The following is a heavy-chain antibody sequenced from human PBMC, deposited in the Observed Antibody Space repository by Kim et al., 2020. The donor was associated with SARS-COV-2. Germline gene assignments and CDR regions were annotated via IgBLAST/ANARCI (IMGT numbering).Heavy chain of an antibody. Sequence: GGSLRLSCAASGLSFDDSAMNWVRQAPGKGLEWVAVISYDGRNKEYADSVKGRISISRDNSKTSLSLQMNSLRADDTAVYYCARGNYYEQVSLASYYDG. V-gene: IGHV3-30*03. CDR2: ISYDGRNK. D-gene: IGHD3-22*01. CDR1: GLSFDDSA. J-gene: IGHJ6*01. CDR3: ARGNYYEQVSLASYYDG.